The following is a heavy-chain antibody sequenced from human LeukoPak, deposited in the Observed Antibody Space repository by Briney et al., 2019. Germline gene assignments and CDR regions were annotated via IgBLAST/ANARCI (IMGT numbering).Heavy chain of an antibody. CDR2: IIPIFGTA. CDR1: GGTFSSYA. D-gene: IGHD6-13*01. V-gene: IGHV1-69*13. J-gene: IGHJ4*02. CDR3: ARGGYSSTQLEEYDY. Sequence: ASVKVSCKASGGTFSSYAISWVRQAPGQGLEWMGGIIPIFGTANYAQKFQGRVTITVDESTSTAYMELSSLRSEDTAVYYCARGGYSSTQLEEYDYWGQGTLVTVSS.